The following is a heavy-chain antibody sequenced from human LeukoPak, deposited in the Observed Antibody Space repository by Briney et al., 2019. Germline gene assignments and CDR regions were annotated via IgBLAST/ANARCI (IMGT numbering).Heavy chain of an antibody. J-gene: IGHJ4*02. Sequence: SETLSLTCTVSGGSISSYYWSWIRQPAGKGLEWIGRIYTSGSTNYNPSLKSRVTMSVDTSKNQFSLKLSSVTAADTAVYYCARETNPYYDILTGSNFDYWGQGTLVTVSS. V-gene: IGHV4-4*07. CDR2: IYTSGST. CDR3: ARETNPYYDILTGSNFDY. CDR1: GGSISSYY. D-gene: IGHD3-9*01.